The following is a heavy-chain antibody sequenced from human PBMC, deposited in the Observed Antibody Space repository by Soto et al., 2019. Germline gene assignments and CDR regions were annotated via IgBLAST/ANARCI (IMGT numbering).Heavy chain of an antibody. CDR3: AKDQRRMCSSTNCYLFDY. J-gene: IGHJ4*02. Sequence: EVQLLESGGGLVQPGGSLRLSCAASGFTFSTFAMNWVRQAPGKGLEWVSTVTNSGGSTYYADSVKGRFTISRDNSKNTVYLQMNSLRAEDTAVYYCAKDQRRMCSSTNCYLFDYWGQGALVTVSS. D-gene: IGHD2-2*01. CDR1: GFTFSTFA. V-gene: IGHV3-23*01. CDR2: VTNSGGST.